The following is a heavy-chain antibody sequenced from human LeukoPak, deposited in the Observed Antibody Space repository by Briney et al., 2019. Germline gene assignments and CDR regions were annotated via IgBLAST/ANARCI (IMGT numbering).Heavy chain of an antibody. CDR3: ARHGSYYDY. V-gene: IGHV4-39*01. CDR1: GGSISSSSYY. D-gene: IGHD3-10*01. Sequence: SETLSLTCTVSGGSISSSSYYWGWIRQPPGKGLEWIGSNYYSGSTYYNPSLKSRVTVSVDTSKNQFSLKLSSVTAADTAVYYCARHGSYYDYWGQGTLVTVSS. J-gene: IGHJ4*02. CDR2: NYYSGST.